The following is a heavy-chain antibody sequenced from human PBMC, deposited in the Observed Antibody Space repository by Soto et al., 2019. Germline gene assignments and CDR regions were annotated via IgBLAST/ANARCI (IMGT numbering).Heavy chain of an antibody. V-gene: IGHV3-21*01. CDR1: GFTFSSYT. CDR3: ARGRGGDLKAFDI. CDR2: ISSSSSYI. J-gene: IGHJ3*02. D-gene: IGHD3-16*01. Sequence: EVQLVESGGGLVKPGGSLRLSCAAFGFTFSSYTMNWVRQAPGKGLEWVSSISSSSSYIYYADSVKGRFTISRDNAKTPLYLEMNSLRAWDTAVFYWARGRGGDLKAFDIWGQGTMVTVSS.